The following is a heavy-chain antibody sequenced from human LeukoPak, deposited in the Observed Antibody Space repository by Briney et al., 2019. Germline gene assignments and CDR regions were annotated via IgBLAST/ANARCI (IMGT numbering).Heavy chain of an antibody. CDR3: ARALRWELLGYFDY. CDR1: GFTFRNYV. Sequence: PGGSLRLSCAASGFTFRNYVIHWVRQAPGKGLEWVAVISYDGSNKYYADSVKGRFTISRDNSKNTLYLQMNSLRAEDTAVYYCARALRWELLGYFDYWGQGTLVTVSS. CDR2: ISYDGSNK. J-gene: IGHJ4*02. D-gene: IGHD1-26*01. V-gene: IGHV3-30*03.